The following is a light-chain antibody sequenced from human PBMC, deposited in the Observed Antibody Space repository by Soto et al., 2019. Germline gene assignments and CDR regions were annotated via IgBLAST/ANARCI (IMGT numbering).Light chain of an antibody. CDR2: DVS. J-gene: IGLJ2*01. CDR1: SSDVGAYYY. CDR3: CSYAGSYTYVV. Sequence: QSVLTQPRSVSGSPGQSVTVSCTGTSSDVGAYYYVSWYQQHPGKAPKLIIYDVSDRPSGVPDRFSGSKSGSTASLTISGLQAEDEADYYCCSYAGSYTYVVFGGGTKVTVL. V-gene: IGLV2-11*01.